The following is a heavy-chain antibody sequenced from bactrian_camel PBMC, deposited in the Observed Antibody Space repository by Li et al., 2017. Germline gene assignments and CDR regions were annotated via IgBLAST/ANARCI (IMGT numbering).Heavy chain of an antibody. V-gene: IGHV3S66*01. D-gene: IGHD1*01. Sequence: DVQLVESGGGSVQSGGSLRLSCAASRYTSQYFCMAWFRQTTGKEREGVAGIISSGRSTFYANSVKGRFTITHDTGSKTLSLQMNSLQPEDTAIYYCAATGASSWNMNPSNYNYWGQGTQVTVS. CDR2: IISSGRST. CDR3: AATGASSWNMNPSNYNY. CDR1: RYTSQYFC. J-gene: IGHJ4*01.